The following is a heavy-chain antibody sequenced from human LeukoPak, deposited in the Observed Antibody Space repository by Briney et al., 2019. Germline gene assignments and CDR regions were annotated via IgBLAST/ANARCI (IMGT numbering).Heavy chain of an antibody. CDR3: ASSTVTTDYFDY. CDR1: GFTFSSYS. D-gene: IGHD4-17*01. J-gene: IGHJ4*02. CDR2: ISSSSSYI. Sequence: GGSLRLSCAASGFTFSSYSMNWVRQAPGKGLEWASSISSSSSYIYYADSVKGRFTISRDNAKNSLYLQMNSLRAEDTAVYYCASSTVTTDYFDYWGQGTLVTVSS. V-gene: IGHV3-21*01.